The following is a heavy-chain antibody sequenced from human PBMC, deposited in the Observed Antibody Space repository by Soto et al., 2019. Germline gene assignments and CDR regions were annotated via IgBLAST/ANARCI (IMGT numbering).Heavy chain of an antibody. D-gene: IGHD4-17*01. CDR3: ARGHGHYPLFEP. V-gene: IGHV4-59*01. CDR2: IYYSGST. Sequence: QVQLQESGPGLVKPSETLSLTCTVSGGSFSSYYWSWIRQPPGKGLEWIGYIYYSGSTNYNPSLKSRVTSSVSAAKNHFSLKLSSVTAAATAVYYWARGHGHYPLFEPWGQGTLVTVSS. CDR1: GGSFSSYY. J-gene: IGHJ5*02.